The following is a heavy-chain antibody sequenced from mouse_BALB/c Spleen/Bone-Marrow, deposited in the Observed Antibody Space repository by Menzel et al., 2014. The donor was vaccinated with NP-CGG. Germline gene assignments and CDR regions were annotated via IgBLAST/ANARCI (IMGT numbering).Heavy chain of an antibody. CDR1: GNTFSSYW. CDR2: ILPGSGNT. CDR3: TRQGFAC. Sequence: VQVVESGPELMKPGASVKISCKATGNTFSSYWIEWVKQRPGHGLEWIGEILPGSGNTHYNEKFKGKATFTADTSSNTAYMQLSSLTSEDSAVYYCTRQGFACWGQGTLVTVSA. V-gene: IGHV1-9*01. J-gene: IGHJ3*01.